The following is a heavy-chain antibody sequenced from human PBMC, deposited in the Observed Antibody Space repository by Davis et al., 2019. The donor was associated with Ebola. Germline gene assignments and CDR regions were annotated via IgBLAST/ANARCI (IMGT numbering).Heavy chain of an antibody. CDR1: GGSISSSSYY. Sequence: MPSETLSLTCTVSGGSISSSSYYWGWIRQPPGKGLEWIGSISYSGSTYYNPSLKSRVTISVDTSKNQFSLKLSSVTAADTAVYFCARLKSSYSVTLIVVGDDAFDLWGQGTMVTVSS. J-gene: IGHJ3*01. V-gene: IGHV4-39*01. CDR3: ARLKSSYSVTLIVVGDDAFDL. CDR2: ISYSGST. D-gene: IGHD3-22*01.